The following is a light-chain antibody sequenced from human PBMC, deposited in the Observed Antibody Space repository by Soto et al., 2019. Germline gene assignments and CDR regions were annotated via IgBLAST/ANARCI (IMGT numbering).Light chain of an antibody. CDR2: TAS. CDR1: QSISSY. Sequence: DIQMTHSPSSLSASVGDRVTITRRASQSISSYLNWYQQKPGKAPKLLIYTASSLQSGVPSRFSGSGSGTDFTLTISSLQPEDCATYYCLQDYNYPWTFGQGTKVDI. J-gene: IGKJ1*01. CDR3: LQDYNYPWT. V-gene: IGKV1-39*01.